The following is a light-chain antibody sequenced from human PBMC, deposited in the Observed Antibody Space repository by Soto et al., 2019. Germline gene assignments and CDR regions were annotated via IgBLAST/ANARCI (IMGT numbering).Light chain of an antibody. CDR3: QQYNSYPYT. J-gene: IGKJ2*01. V-gene: IGKV1-5*03. Sequence: DIQMTQSPSTLSASVGHRLTTTCRASQSISPWLAWYQQKPGKAPKLLIYKASSLKSGVPSRFSGSGSGTEFTLTISNLQPDDFAIYYCQQYNSYPYTFGQGTNLEIK. CDR1: QSISPW. CDR2: KAS.